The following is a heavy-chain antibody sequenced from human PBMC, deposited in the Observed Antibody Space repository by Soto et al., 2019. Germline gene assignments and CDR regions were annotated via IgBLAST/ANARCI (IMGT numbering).Heavy chain of an antibody. V-gene: IGHV4-31*03. J-gene: IGHJ4*02. D-gene: IGHD4-17*01. CDR3: ARGSYGDYDGGVDY. CDR2: IYYSGST. Sequence: PSETLSLTCTVSGGSISSGGYYWSWIRQHPGKGLEWIGYIYYSGSTYYNPSLKSRVTISVDTSKNQFSLKLSSVTAADTAVYYCARGSYGDYDGGVDYWGQGTLVTVSS. CDR1: GGSISSGGYY.